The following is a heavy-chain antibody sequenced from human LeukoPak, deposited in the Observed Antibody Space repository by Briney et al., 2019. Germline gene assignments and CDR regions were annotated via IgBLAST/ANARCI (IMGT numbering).Heavy chain of an antibody. J-gene: IGHJ4*02. D-gene: IGHD2-2*01. V-gene: IGHV1-18*01. CDR3: ARAKIVVVPAAFDY. CDR2: ISAYNGNA. CDR1: GYTFTSYG. Sequence: ASVKVSCKASGYTFTSYGISWVRQAPGQGLEWMGWISAYNGNANYAQKLQGRVTMTTDTSTSTAYMELRSLRSDDTAVHYCARAKIVVVPAAFDYWGQGTLVTVSS.